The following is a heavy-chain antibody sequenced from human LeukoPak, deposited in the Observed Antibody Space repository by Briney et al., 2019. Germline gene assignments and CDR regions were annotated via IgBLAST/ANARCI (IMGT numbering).Heavy chain of an antibody. V-gene: IGHV4-59*01. Sequence: PSETLSLTCTVSGGSISSYYRSWIRQPPGKGLEWIGYIYYSGSTNYNPSLKSRVTISVDTSKNQFSLKLSSVTAADTAVYYCARGSGWYAYWGQGTLVTVSS. CDR1: GGSISSYY. D-gene: IGHD6-19*01. CDR3: ARGSGWYAY. J-gene: IGHJ4*02. CDR2: IYYSGST.